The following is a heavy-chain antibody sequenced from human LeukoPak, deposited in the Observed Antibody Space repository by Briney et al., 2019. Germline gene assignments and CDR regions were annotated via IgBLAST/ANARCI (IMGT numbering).Heavy chain of an antibody. CDR1: GGFFSGYY. J-gene: IGHJ6*03. V-gene: IGHV4-34*01. CDR2: INHRGST. CDR3: ARGAVPAARDFYYYYYMDV. D-gene: IGHD2-2*01. Sequence: PSETLFLTCAVYGGFFSGYYWSWIRQPPGKGLEWMGVINHRGSTNYNPSLKSRVTISVDTSKNQFYLKLSSVTAADTAVYYCARGAVPAARDFYYYYYMDVWGKGTTVTVSS.